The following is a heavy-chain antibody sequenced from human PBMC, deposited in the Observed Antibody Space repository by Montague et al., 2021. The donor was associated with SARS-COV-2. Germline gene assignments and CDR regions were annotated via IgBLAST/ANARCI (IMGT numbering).Heavy chain of an antibody. Sequence: PALVKPTQTLTLTCTFSGFSLSTSGMCVSWIRQPPGKALEWLALIDCDDDKYYSTSLTTRLTISKDTSKNQVVLTMTNMYPVDTATDYCARTYYYGSGSYYSYDFDSWGQGTLVTVSS. V-gene: IGHV2-70*01. CDR3: ARTYYYGSGSYYSYDFDS. CDR2: IDCDDDK. J-gene: IGHJ4*02. D-gene: IGHD3-10*01. CDR1: GFSLSTSGMC.